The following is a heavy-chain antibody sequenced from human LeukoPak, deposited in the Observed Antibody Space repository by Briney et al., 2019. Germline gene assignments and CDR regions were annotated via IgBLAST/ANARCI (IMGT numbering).Heavy chain of an antibody. CDR1: GFTFSTYA. Sequence: GESLRLSCAASGFTFSTYARSWARQAPGKGLEGASPISGSGGSTYYADSVKGRFTISRDNSKNTLYLQMNSLRAEDTAVYYCAKVNYDILTGYLGGWGQGTLVTVSS. V-gene: IGHV3-23*01. CDR2: ISGSGGST. D-gene: IGHD3-9*01. J-gene: IGHJ4*02. CDR3: AKVNYDILTGYLGG.